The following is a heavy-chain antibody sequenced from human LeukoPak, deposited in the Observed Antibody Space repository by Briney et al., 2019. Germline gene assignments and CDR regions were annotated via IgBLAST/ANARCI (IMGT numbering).Heavy chain of an antibody. CDR3: ARHLRGYSYGPFDS. J-gene: IGHJ4*02. Sequence: PSETLSLTCTVSGGSMSSYYWSWIRQPPGKGLEWIGYIYYSGSTNYNPSLKSRVTISVDTSKNQFSLNLSSVTAADTAVHHCARHLRGYSYGPFDSWGQGTLVTVSS. CDR1: GGSMSSYY. D-gene: IGHD5-18*01. CDR2: IYYSGST. V-gene: IGHV4-59*08.